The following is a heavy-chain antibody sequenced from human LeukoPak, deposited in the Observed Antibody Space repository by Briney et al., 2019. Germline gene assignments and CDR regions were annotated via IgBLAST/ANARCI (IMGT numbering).Heavy chain of an antibody. CDR2: SSSSGSST. CDR3: TAAPNTTPGSLGH. D-gene: IGHD6-25*01. V-gene: IGHV3-11*01. CDR1: GLSFSDYN. J-gene: IGHJ4*02. Sequence: GGSLRFSFPASGLSFSDYNMNWIRQAPGKGLEWVSYSSSSGSSTYYADSVKGRFTISRDYAKNALSLQMNSLRAEDTAVYYCTAAPNTTPGSLGHWGQGTLVTVSS.